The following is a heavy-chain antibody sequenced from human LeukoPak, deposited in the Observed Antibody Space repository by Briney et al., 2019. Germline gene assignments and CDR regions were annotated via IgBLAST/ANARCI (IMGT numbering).Heavy chain of an antibody. CDR1: GGSISSYY. CDR2: IYTSGST. CDR3: ARDRPAARGYYLDY. D-gene: IGHD2-2*01. Sequence: SETLSLTCTVSGGSISSYYWSWIRQPAGKGLEWIGRIYTSGSTNYNPSLKSRVTMSVDTSKNQFSLKLSSVTAADTAVYYCARDRPAARGYYLDYWGQGTLVTVSS. V-gene: IGHV4-4*07. J-gene: IGHJ4*02.